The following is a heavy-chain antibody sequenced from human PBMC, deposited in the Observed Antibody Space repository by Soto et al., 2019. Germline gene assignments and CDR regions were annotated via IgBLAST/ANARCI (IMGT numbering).Heavy chain of an antibody. CDR3: AKNQGVELVPLATVDWFDP. Sequence: LRLSCAASCFIFENFGISWVRQAPGKGLEWISSISGSGFKKYYAYSLKVRFTISRDNSKSTVYLELNNLSAEDTAVYHCAKNQGVELVPLATVDWFDPWGQGSVVTVS. V-gene: IGHV3-23*01. CDR2: ISGSGFKK. CDR1: CFIFENFG. J-gene: IGHJ5*02. D-gene: IGHD1-26*01.